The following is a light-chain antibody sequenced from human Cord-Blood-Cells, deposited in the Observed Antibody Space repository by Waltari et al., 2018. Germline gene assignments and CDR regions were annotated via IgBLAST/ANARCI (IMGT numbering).Light chain of an antibody. CDR1: QSISSW. CDR3: QQYNSYSQT. V-gene: IGKV1-5*03. Sequence: DIQMTQSPSTLSESVGARVTITCRASQSISSWLAWYQQKPGKAPKLLIYKASSLESGVPSRFSGSGSWTEFTLTISCLQPDDFATYYCQQYNSYSQTFGQGTKVEIK. CDR2: KAS. J-gene: IGKJ1*01.